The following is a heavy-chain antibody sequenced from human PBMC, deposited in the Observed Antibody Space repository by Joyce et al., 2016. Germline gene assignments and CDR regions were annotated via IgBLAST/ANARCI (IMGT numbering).Heavy chain of an antibody. CDR2: ITPDEKET. J-gene: IGHJ4*02. CDR3: ARDRAYKCFDY. V-gene: IGHV3-7*01. D-gene: IGHD5-18*01. CDR1: GLNFNMSW. Sequence: EVQLVESGGGLVQPGGSLRLSCVASGLNFNMSWMNWVRQAPGKGLEWVASITPDEKETYYAETVRGRFTVSRDYATRSFFLQMDSLGVEDTAVYFCARDRAYKCFDYWGQGAQVTVST.